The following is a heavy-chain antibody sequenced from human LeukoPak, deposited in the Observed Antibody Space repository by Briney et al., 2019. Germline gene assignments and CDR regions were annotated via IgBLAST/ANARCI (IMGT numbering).Heavy chain of an antibody. CDR1: GFTFSSYA. CDR3: AKDGGEVPAAIPYYFDY. Sequence: GGSLRLSCAASGFTFSSYAMSWVRQAPGQGLEWVSAISGSGGSTYYADSVKGRFTISRDNSKNTLYLQMNSLRAEDTAVYYCAKDGGEVPAAIPYYFDYWGQGTLVTVSS. V-gene: IGHV3-23*01. J-gene: IGHJ4*02. CDR2: ISGSGGST. D-gene: IGHD2-2*01.